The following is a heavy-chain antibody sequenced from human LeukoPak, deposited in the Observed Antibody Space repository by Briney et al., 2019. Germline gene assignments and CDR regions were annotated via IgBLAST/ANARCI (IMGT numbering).Heavy chain of an antibody. CDR1: GYTFTDYY. D-gene: IGHD1-26*01. CDR3: ARARWDRARYFDY. CDR2: INPNSGGT. J-gene: IGHJ4*02. V-gene: IGHV1-2*02. Sequence: GASVKVSCKASGYTFTDYYMHWVRQAPGQGLERMGWINPNSGGTVYAQKFQGRVTMTRDTSISTAYMELSRVRSDDTAVYYCARARWDRARYFDYWGQGTLVTVSS.